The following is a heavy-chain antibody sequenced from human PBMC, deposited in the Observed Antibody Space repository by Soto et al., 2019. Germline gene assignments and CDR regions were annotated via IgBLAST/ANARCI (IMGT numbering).Heavy chain of an antibody. V-gene: IGHV4-31*03. D-gene: IGHD6-6*01. CDR1: GASVSTVSYS. J-gene: IGHJ4*02. CDR3: AKEGHVDSSSFDS. CDR2: FYYRGST. Sequence: QVQLQESGPGLVKPSQTLSLTCNVFGASVSTVSYSWGWVRQVPGKGLECIGYFYYRGSTYYNPSLTSRVTISVDTSKNQFSLRLTSATAADTAVYFCAKEGHVDSSSFDSRGQGTLVIVAS.